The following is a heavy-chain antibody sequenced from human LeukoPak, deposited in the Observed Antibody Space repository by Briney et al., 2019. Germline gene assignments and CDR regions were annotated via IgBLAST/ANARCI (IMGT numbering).Heavy chain of an antibody. CDR2: IYTSGST. D-gene: IGHD6-13*01. Sequence: SETLSLTCTVSGGSISSYYWSWIRQPAGKGLEWIGRIYTSGSTNYNPSLKSRVTMSVDTSKNQFSLKLSSVTAADTAVYYCAREEAAAGYYYYYYMDVWGKGTTVTVSS. CDR3: AREEAAAGYYYYYYMDV. CDR1: GGSISSYY. V-gene: IGHV4-4*07. J-gene: IGHJ6*03.